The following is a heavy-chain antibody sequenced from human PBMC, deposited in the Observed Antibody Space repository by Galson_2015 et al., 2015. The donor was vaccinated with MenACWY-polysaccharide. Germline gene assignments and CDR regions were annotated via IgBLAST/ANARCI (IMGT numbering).Heavy chain of an antibody. D-gene: IGHD5-12*01. J-gene: IGHJ6*02. CDR2: IIPILGIA. V-gene: IGHV1-69*04. CDR3: ARCVDIVATAHSYYYYGMDV. Sequence: SVKVSCKASGGTFSSYAISWVRQAPGQGLGWMGRIIPILGIANYAQKFQGRVTITADKSTSTAYMELSSLRSEDTAVYYCARCVDIVATAHSYYYYGMDVWGQGTTVTVSS. CDR1: GGTFSSYA.